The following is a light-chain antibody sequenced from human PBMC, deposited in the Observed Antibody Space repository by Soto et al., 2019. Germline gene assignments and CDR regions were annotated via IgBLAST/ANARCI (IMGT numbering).Light chain of an antibody. J-gene: IGKJ2*01. CDR1: QSISSY. CDR2: AAS. CDR3: QQSYSTLYT. V-gene: IGKV1-39*01. Sequence: DIQMTQSPSSLSASVGDRVTITCRASQSISSYLNWYQQKPGKAPKLLIYAASSLQSGVPSRFSSSRSGTYFTLTISSLQPEDFATYYCQQSYSTLYTFGQGIKLEIK.